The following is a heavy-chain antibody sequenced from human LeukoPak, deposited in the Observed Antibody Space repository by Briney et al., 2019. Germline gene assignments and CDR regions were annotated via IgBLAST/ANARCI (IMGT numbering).Heavy chain of an antibody. Sequence: GRSLRLSCAASGFTFSSYPLHWVRQAPGKGLEWVAVISYDGSNKYYADSVKGRFTISRDNSKNTLYLQMNSLRAEDTAVYYCARPEQQLVRVDAFDIWGQGTMVTVSS. CDR3: ARPEQQLVRVDAFDI. CDR2: ISYDGSNK. D-gene: IGHD6-13*01. V-gene: IGHV3-30-3*01. J-gene: IGHJ3*02. CDR1: GFTFSSYP.